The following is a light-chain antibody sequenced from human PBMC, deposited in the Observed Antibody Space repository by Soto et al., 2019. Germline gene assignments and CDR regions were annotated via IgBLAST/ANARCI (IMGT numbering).Light chain of an antibody. CDR2: NNN. Sequence: QPVLTQPPSVSGAPGQRVTISCTGSSSNIGAGHDVHWYQQLPGTAPKLLIYNNNNRPSGVPDRFSGSQSGTSASLAITGLQAEDEADYYCQSYDSRLSGSVFGGGTQLTVL. J-gene: IGLJ3*02. CDR1: SSNIGAGHD. V-gene: IGLV1-40*01. CDR3: QSYDSRLSGSV.